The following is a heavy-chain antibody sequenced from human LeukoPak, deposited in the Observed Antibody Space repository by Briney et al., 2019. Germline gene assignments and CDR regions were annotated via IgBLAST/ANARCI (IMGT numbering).Heavy chain of an antibody. CDR3: ARSLSGYDYIGYYYYYMDV. Sequence: PGGSLRLSWAAAGFTFSSYWMGWVRQDPGKGLGWVANIKQDGSEKYYVDSVKGRFTISRDNAKNSLYLQMNSLRAEDTAVYYCARSLSGYDYIGYYYYYMDVWGKGTTVTVSS. D-gene: IGHD5-12*01. CDR1: GFTFSSYW. J-gene: IGHJ6*03. V-gene: IGHV3-7*01. CDR2: IKQDGSEK.